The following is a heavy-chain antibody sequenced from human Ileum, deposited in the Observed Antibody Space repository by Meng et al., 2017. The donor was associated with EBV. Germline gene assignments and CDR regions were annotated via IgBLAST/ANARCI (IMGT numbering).Heavy chain of an antibody. CDR2: IHHTRGP. D-gene: IGHD2-8*01. CDR3: ASNGAFSLDH. J-gene: IGHJ4*02. CDR1: GDSISNEHW. V-gene: IGHV4-4*03. Sequence: AERERTGPGLWGPRGPLSTTGSVSGDSISNEHWWSWVRQSPGKGLEWIGEIHHTRGPNYNPSLKSRVIISVDKSNNHFSLRLSAVTAADTAVYYCASNGAFSLDHWGQGTLVTVSS.